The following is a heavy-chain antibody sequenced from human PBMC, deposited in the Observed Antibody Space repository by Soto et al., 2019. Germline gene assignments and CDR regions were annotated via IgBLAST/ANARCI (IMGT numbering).Heavy chain of an antibody. CDR3: VVPAAKPYYYYYGMDV. V-gene: IGHV3-23*01. CDR2: ISGSGGST. Sequence: PGGSLRLSCAASVFTFSSYAMSWFRQAPGKGLEWVSAISGSGGSTYYADSVKGRFTISRDNSKNTLYLQMNSLRAEDTAVYYCVVPAAKPYYYYYGMDVWGQGTTVTVSS. J-gene: IGHJ6*02. D-gene: IGHD2-2*01. CDR1: VFTFSSYA.